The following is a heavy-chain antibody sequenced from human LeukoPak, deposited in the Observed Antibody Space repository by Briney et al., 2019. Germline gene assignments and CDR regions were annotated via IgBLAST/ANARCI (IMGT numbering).Heavy chain of an antibody. CDR3: ARGEMLDGFDY. CDR1: GFTFSSYW. V-gene: IGHV3-74*01. CDR2: INSDGSST. Sequence: GGSLRLSCAASGFTFSSYWMHWVRQAPGKGLVWVSRINSDGSSTSYADSVKGRFTISRDNAKNTLYLQMNSLRAEDTAVYYCARGEMLDGFDYWGQGTLVTVSS. J-gene: IGHJ4*02. D-gene: IGHD2-8*01.